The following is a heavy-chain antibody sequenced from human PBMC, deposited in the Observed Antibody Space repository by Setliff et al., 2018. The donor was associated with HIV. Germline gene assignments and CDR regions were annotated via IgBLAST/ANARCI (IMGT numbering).Heavy chain of an antibody. CDR1: GDSIGSSSW. J-gene: IGHJ4*02. CDR2: IYHGGTT. D-gene: IGHD1-7*01. CDR3: ARTNRWELLSPYFDA. V-gene: IGHV4-4*02. Sequence: ASENLSLTCAVSGDSIGSSSWWSWVRQAPGKGLEWIGEIYHGGTTKYNPSLKSRVTMSVDRPNNHFSLRLTSVTAADTAVYFCARTNRWELLSPYFDAWGQGTLVTVSS.